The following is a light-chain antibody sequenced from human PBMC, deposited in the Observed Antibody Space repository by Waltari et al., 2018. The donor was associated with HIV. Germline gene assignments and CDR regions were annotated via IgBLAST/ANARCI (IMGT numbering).Light chain of an antibody. CDR1: VVDSGREIY. CDR3: SSYSTITSLYV. Sequence: QSALAQPASVSGSPGQSITISCAGAVVDSGREIYGSWYPHHPGRAPRLLIYMLSRRPSGVSDRFSGSRSDMSATLTISGLQSDDEAHYYCSSYSTITSLYVFGTGTKVTVL. V-gene: IGLV2-14*01. CDR2: MLS. J-gene: IGLJ1*01.